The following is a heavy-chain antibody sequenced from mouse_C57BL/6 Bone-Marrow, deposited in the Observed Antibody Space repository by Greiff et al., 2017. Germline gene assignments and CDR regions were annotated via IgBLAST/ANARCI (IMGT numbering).Heavy chain of an antibody. J-gene: IGHJ2*01. V-gene: IGHV1-64*01. CDR1: GYTFTSYW. Sequence: QVQLQQPGAELVKPGASVKLSCKASGYTFTSYWMHWVKQRPGQGLEWIGMIHPNSGSTNYNEKFKSKATLTVDKSSSTAYMQLSSLTSEDSAVYYCARGGGYYGTYYFDYWGQGTTLTVSS. CDR3: ARGGGYYGTYYFDY. CDR2: IHPNSGST. D-gene: IGHD1-1*01.